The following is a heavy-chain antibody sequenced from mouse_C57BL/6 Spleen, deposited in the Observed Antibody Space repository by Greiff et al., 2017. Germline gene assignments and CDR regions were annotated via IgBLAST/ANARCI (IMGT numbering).Heavy chain of an antibody. CDR2: IDPSDSYT. Sequence: VQLQQPGAELVMPGASVKLSCKASGYTFTSYWMHWVKPRPGQGLEWIGEIDPSDSYTNYNQKFKGKSTLTVDKSSSTAYMQLSSLTSEDSAVYYCARRNYERAYAMDYWGQGTSVTVSS. CDR1: GYTFTSYW. D-gene: IGHD1-1*01. J-gene: IGHJ4*01. V-gene: IGHV1-69*01. CDR3: ARRNYERAYAMDY.